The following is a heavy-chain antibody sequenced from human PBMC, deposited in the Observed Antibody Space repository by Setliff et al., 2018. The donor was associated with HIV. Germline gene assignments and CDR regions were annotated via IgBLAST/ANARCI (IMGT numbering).Heavy chain of an antibody. J-gene: IGHJ3*02. Sequence: GASVKVSCKTSGYTFTSYGITWVRQAPGQGLEWVGWISAYNGYTNYAQKFQGRVTMTRDTSTTTVYMELSSLKSDDTAVYYCARDYLHVFDIWGQGTMVTV. CDR2: ISAYNGYT. CDR3: ARDYLHVFDI. V-gene: IGHV1-18*01. CDR1: GYTFTSYG.